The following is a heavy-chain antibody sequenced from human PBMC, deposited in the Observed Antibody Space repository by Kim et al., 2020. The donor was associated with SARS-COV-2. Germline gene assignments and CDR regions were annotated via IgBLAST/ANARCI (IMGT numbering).Heavy chain of an antibody. Sequence: GGSLRLSCAASGFTFSNAWMSWVRQAPGKGLEWVGRIKSKTDGGTTDYAAPVKGRFTISRDDSKNTLYLQMNSLKTEDTAVYYCTTEYCSGGSCTGSYYYYGMDVWGQGTTATASS. V-gene: IGHV3-15*01. CDR3: TTEYCSGGSCTGSYYYYGMDV. J-gene: IGHJ6*02. CDR1: GFTFSNAW. D-gene: IGHD2-15*01. CDR2: IKSKTDGGTT.